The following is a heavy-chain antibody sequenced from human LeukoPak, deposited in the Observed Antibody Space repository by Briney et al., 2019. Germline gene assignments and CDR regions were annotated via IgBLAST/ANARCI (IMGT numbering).Heavy chain of an antibody. CDR2: INHSGST. CDR3: ASSFVVVTAAGFQH. J-gene: IGHJ1*01. CDR1: GGSFSGYY. V-gene: IGHV4-34*01. D-gene: IGHD2-21*02. Sequence: SETLSLTCAVYGGSFSGYYWSWIRQPPGKGLEWIGEINHSGSTNYNPSLKSRVTISVDTSKNQFSLKLSSVTAADTAVYYCASSFVVVTAAGFQHWSQGTLVTVSS.